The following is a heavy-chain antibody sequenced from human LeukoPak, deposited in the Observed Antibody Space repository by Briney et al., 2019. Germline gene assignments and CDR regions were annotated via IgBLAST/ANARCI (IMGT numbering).Heavy chain of an antibody. Sequence: GGSLRLSCATSGFTFSSYAMSWVRQAPGKGLEWVSAISGSGGSTYYADSVKGRFTISRDNSKNTLYLQMNSLRAEDTAVYYRAKDNALAYCGGDCYSDYWGQGTLVTVSS. D-gene: IGHD2-21*02. J-gene: IGHJ4*02. CDR1: GFTFSSYA. V-gene: IGHV3-23*01. CDR2: ISGSGGST. CDR3: AKDNALAYCGGDCYSDY.